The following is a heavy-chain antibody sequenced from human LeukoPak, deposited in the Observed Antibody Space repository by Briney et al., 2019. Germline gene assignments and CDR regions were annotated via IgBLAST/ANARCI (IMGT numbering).Heavy chain of an antibody. J-gene: IGHJ4*02. CDR2: IIPIFGTA. D-gene: IGHD6-13*01. V-gene: IGHV1-69*05. Sequence: VKVSCKASGGTFSSYAISWVRQAPGQGLEWMGGIIPIFGTANYAQKLQGRVTMTTDTSTSTAYMELRSLRSDDTAVYYCARGPYSSPDYWGQGTLVTVSS. CDR3: ARGPYSSPDY. CDR1: GGTFSSYA.